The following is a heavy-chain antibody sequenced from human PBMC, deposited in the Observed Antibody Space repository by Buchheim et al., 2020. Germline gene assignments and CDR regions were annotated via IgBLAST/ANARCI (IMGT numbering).Heavy chain of an antibody. CDR2: ISYDGSNK. CDR3: ARGGGLHNNWFDP. D-gene: IGHD4-11*01. J-gene: IGHJ5*02. CDR1: GFTFSSYA. V-gene: IGHV3-30-3*01. Sequence: QVQLVESGGGVVQPGRSLRLSCAASGFTFSSYAMHWVRQAPGKGLEWVAVISYDGSNKYYADSVKGRFTISRDNSKNTLYLQMNSLRAEDTAVYYCARGGGLHNNWFDPWGQGTL.